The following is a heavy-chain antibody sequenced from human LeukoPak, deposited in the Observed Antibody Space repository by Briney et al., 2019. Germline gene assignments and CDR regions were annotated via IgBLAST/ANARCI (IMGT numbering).Heavy chain of an antibody. V-gene: IGHV4-38-2*02. CDR3: ARGTRPNWFDP. Sequence: PSETLSLTCTVSGYSISSGYYWGWIRQPPGKGLEWIGSIYHSGSTYYNPSLKSRVTISLDTSKNQFSLKLSSVTAADTAVYYCARGTRPNWFDPWGQGTLVTVSS. CDR2: IYHSGST. J-gene: IGHJ5*02. D-gene: IGHD2-2*01. CDR1: GYSISSGYY.